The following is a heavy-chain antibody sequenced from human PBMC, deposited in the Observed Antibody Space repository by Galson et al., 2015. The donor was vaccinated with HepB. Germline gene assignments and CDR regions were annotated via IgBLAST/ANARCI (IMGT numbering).Heavy chain of an antibody. CDR3: ARFPRGRDGYNGAFDI. CDR2: ISHSGST. V-gene: IGHV4-30-2*01. D-gene: IGHD5-24*01. CDR1: GGSISSGGYP. J-gene: IGHJ3*02. Sequence: TLSLTCSVSGGSISSGGYPWSWIRQPPGRGLEWIGYISHSGSTYYTPSLKSRVSISVDRSKRQFSLKLSSVTAADTAVYFCARFPRGRDGYNGAFDIWGQGTMVGVSS.